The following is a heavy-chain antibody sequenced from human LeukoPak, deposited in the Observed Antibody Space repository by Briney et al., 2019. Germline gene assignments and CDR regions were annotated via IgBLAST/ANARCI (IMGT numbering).Heavy chain of an antibody. V-gene: IGHV4-34*01. CDR1: GGSFSGYY. D-gene: IGHD2-2*01. CDR3: ARRLTQYDCFDP. J-gene: IGHJ5*02. Sequence: SETLSLTCAVYGGSFSGYYWSWIRQPPGKGLEWVGEINHSGSTNYNPSLKSRVTISVDTSKNQFSLHLNSVTPEDTAVYYCARRLTQYDCFDPRGQGILVTVSS. CDR2: INHSGST.